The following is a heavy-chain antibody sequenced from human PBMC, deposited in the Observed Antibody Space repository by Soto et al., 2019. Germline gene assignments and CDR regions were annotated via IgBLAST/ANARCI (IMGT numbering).Heavy chain of an antibody. Sequence: ASVKVSCKASGGTFSSYAISWVRQAPGQGLEWMGGIIPIFGTANYAQKFQGRVTITADESTSTAYMELSSLRSEDTAVYYCARSVGYSSGWHAFDYWGQGTLVTVSS. V-gene: IGHV1-69*13. CDR2: IIPIFGTA. D-gene: IGHD6-19*01. J-gene: IGHJ4*02. CDR1: GGTFSSYA. CDR3: ARSVGYSSGWHAFDY.